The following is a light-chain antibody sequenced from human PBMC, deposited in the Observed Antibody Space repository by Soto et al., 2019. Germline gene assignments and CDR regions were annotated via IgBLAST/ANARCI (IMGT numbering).Light chain of an antibody. CDR1: QNIRTH. V-gene: IGKV3-11*01. CDR3: QQYSNWPPWT. Sequence: EIVLTQSPATLSLSPGERATLSCKASQNIRTHLAWYLQKSGQPPRLLIFDASNRATGIPARFSGSGSGTDFTLTISSLEPEDSGLYYCQQYSNWPPWTFGQGTKVEIK. J-gene: IGKJ1*01. CDR2: DAS.